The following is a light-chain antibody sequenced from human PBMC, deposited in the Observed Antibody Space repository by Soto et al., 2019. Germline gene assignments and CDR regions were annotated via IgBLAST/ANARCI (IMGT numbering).Light chain of an antibody. CDR1: QSVSSSY. Sequence: EIGWTQSPGTLSLSPGERATLACRSSQSVSSSYLAWYQQKPGQAPRLLIYGASSRATGIPDRFSGSGSGTDFTLTISRLEPEDFAVYYCQQFSSYPLTFGGGTKVDIK. J-gene: IGKJ4*01. CDR2: GAS. V-gene: IGKV3-20*01. CDR3: QQFSSYPLT.